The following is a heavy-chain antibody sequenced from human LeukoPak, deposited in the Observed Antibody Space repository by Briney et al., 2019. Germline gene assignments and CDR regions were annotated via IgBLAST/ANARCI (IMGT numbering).Heavy chain of an antibody. D-gene: IGHD3-22*01. Sequence: GASVKVSCKASGGTFSSYAISWVRQAPGQGLEWMGGIIPIFGTANYAQKFQGRVTITTDESTSTAYMELSSLRSEDTAVYYCARDLYYDSSGYYNYYYYMDVWGKGTTVTVSS. V-gene: IGHV1-69*05. CDR2: IIPIFGTA. CDR1: GGTFSSYA. J-gene: IGHJ6*03. CDR3: ARDLYYDSSGYYNYYYYMDV.